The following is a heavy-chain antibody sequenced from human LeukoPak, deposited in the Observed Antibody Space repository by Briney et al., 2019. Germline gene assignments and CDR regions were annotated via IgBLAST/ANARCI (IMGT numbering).Heavy chain of an antibody. CDR3: ARDGPSGIAVAVNFDY. J-gene: IGHJ4*02. CDR2: ISSSGSTI. CDR1: GFTFSSYE. V-gene: IGHV3-48*03. Sequence: GGSLRLSCAASGFTFSSYEMNWVGQAPGKGLEWVSYISSSGSTIYYADSVKGRFTISRDNAKNSLYLQMNSLRAEDTAVYYCARDGPSGIAVAVNFDYWGQGTLVTVSS. D-gene: IGHD6-19*01.